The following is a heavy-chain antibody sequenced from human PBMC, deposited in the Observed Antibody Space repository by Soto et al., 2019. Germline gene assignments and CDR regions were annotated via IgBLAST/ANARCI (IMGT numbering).Heavy chain of an antibody. Sequence: ASVKVSCKASGYTFTSYAMHWVRQAPGQRLEWMGWINAGNGNTKYSQKFQGRVTITRDTSASTVYMELSSLSSEDTAVYYCAREFPSLSSSWREYFPHWGQGTLVTVSS. D-gene: IGHD6-13*01. CDR3: AREFPSLSSSWREYFPH. V-gene: IGHV1-3*01. CDR2: INAGNGNT. J-gene: IGHJ1*01. CDR1: GYTFTSYA.